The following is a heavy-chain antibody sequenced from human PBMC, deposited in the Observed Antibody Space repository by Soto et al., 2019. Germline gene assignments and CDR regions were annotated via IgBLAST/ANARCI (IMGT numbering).Heavy chain of an antibody. CDR1: GFIFSMYS. CDR3: AAGGDNFLNIWFEF. Sequence: LSLSCAASGFIFSMYSMKWVRQALGKGLEWVSSISSSSSYIYHADSMKGRLTISRDNARNSLYLEMNSLRAEDTAVYYCAAGGDNFLNIWFEFWVQGTLVPVSS. CDR2: ISSSSSYI. J-gene: IGHJ5*01. V-gene: IGHV3-21*01. D-gene: IGHD2-21*01.